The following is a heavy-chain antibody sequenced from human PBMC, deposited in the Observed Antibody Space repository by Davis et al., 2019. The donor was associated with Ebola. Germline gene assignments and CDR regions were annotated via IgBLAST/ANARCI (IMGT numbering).Heavy chain of an antibody. V-gene: IGHV5-51*01. CDR1: GYSFTSYW. D-gene: IGHD3-3*01. J-gene: IGHJ4*02. Sequence: GESLKISCKASGYSFTSYWIGWVRQMPGKGLEWMGIIYSGDSDTRYSPSFQGQVTISADKSISTAYLQWSSLKASDTAMYYCARQYDFWSTQSQVFDYWGQGTLVTVSS. CDR2: IYSGDSDT. CDR3: ARQYDFWSTQSQVFDY.